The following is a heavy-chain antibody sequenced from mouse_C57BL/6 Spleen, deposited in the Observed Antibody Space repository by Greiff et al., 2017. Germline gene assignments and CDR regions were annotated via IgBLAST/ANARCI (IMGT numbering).Heavy chain of an antibody. CDR1: GYAFSSYW. J-gene: IGHJ1*03. V-gene: IGHV1-80*01. CDR3: ARSDLPGYFDV. Sequence: QVQLQQSGAELVKPGASVKISCKASGYAFSSYWMHWVKQRPGQGLEWIGQIYPGDGDTKYNGKFKGKATLTADKSSSTAYMQLSRLTSEDSAVYFCARSDLPGYFDVWGTGTTVTVSS. CDR2: IYPGDGDT.